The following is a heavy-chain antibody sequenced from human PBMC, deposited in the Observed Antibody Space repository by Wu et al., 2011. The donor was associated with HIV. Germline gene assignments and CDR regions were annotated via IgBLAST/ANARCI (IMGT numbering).Heavy chain of an antibody. D-gene: IGHD2-21*02. V-gene: IGHV4-4*07. J-gene: IGHJ4*02. CDR2: FYIRNI. Sequence: QVQLQESGPGLVKASETLSLTCTVSGASVSSYYWSWIRQPAGKGLEWIGRFYIRNINYNPSLKSRVSMSVDTSKNHFSLKLSSVTAADTAMYYCARGFGGYSMYFFDYWGREPWSPSPQ. CDR1: GASVSSYY. CDR3: ARGFGGYSMYFFDY.